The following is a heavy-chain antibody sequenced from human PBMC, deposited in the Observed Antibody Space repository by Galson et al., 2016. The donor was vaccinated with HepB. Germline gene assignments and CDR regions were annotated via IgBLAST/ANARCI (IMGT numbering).Heavy chain of an antibody. CDR3: ARERWDHYFDY. CDR2: LKKDGNEK. Sequence: SLRLSCAGSRFNITKSAMSWVRQAPGKGLEWVANLKKDGNEKHYVDSVKGRVTISRDNAKNSLYLQINSLRAEDTALYYCARERWDHYFDYWGPGTLVTVSS. V-gene: IGHV3-7*01. D-gene: IGHD5-24*01. J-gene: IGHJ4*02. CDR1: RFNITKSA.